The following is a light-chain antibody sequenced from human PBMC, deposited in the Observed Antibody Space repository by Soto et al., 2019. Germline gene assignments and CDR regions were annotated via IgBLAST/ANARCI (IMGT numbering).Light chain of an antibody. CDR3: AAWDDSLNGVV. V-gene: IGLV1-44*01. CDR2: GND. CDR1: SSNIGGNI. Sequence: QSVLPQPPSASGTPGQRVTISCSGSSSNIGGNIVNWYQQLPGTAPKLLIFGNDQRPSWVPDRFSGSKSGTSASLAISGLQSEDEANYYCAAWDDSLNGVVFGGGTKLTVL. J-gene: IGLJ2*01.